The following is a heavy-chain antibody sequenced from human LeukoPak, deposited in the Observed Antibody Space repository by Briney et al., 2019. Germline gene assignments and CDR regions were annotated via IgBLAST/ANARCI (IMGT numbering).Heavy chain of an antibody. Sequence: SETLSLTCAVYGGSFSGYYWSWIRQPPGKGLEWIGYIYYSGSTNYNPSLKSRVTISVDTSKNQFSLKLSSVTAADTAVYYCARDRATGDHDAFDIWGQGTMVTVSS. CDR1: GGSFSGYY. J-gene: IGHJ3*02. V-gene: IGHV4-59*01. CDR3: ARDRATGDHDAFDI. CDR2: IYYSGST. D-gene: IGHD5-12*01.